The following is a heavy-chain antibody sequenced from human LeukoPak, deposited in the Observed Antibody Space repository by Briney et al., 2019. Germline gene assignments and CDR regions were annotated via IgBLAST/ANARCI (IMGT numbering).Heavy chain of an antibody. Sequence: PGGSLRLSCIGSGFTFNMYGMHWVRQAPGKGLEWMAHISYDGSSTYHADSVKGRFIISRDNSKNSSFLQMNSLRTEDTAVYFCARFRFVLGENNWFDPWGQGTLVTVSS. CDR1: GFTFNMYG. J-gene: IGHJ5*02. V-gene: IGHV3-30*03. CDR3: ARFRFVLGENNWFDP. CDR2: ISYDGSST. D-gene: IGHD3-16*01.